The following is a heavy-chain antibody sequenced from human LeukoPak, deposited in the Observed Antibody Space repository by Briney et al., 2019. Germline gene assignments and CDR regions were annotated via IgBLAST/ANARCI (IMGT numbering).Heavy chain of an antibody. CDR1: GFTFSSYS. Sequence: GGSLRLSCAPSGFTFSSYSMNWVRRAPGKGLEWVSYISSSSSTIYYADSVKGRFTISRDNATNSLYLQMNSLRAEDTAVYYCARDWATMVRGVIITLYFDYWGQGTLVTVSS. V-gene: IGHV3-48*01. CDR3: ARDWATMVRGVIITLYFDY. D-gene: IGHD3-10*01. J-gene: IGHJ4*02. CDR2: ISSSSSTI.